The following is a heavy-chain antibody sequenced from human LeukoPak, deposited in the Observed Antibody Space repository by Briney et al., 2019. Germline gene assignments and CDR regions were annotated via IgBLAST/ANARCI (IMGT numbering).Heavy chain of an antibody. V-gene: IGHV3-66*01. CDR3: ARDLPIPPDYYGMDV. Sequence: GGSLRLSCAASGFTVSSNYMSWVRQAPGKGLEWVSVIYSGGSTYYADSVKGRFTISRDNSKNTLYLQMNSLRAEDTAVYYRARDLPIPPDYYGMDVWGQGTTVTVSS. CDR2: IYSGGST. D-gene: IGHD2-21*01. J-gene: IGHJ6*02. CDR1: GFTVSSNY.